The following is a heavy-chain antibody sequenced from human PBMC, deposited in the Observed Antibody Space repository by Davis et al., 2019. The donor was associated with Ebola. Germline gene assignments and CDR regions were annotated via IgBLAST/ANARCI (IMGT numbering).Heavy chain of an antibody. Sequence: GVLKISCAASGFILSSYVMSWVRQAPGKGLEWVSTLGTSADTYYADSVKGRFTISRDNSKNTLYLQMNGLRVEDTAIYYCAKDTTNIWFDIWGQGTNVTVSS. CDR3: AKDTTNIWFDI. J-gene: IGHJ3*02. V-gene: IGHV3-23*01. CDR1: GFILSSYV. D-gene: IGHD1-26*01. CDR2: LGTSADT.